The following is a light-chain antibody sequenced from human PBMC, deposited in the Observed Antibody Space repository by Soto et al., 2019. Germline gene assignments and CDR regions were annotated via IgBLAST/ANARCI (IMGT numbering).Light chain of an antibody. CDR2: GAS. Sequence: EIVMTQSPATLSVSPGERVTLSCRASQSVSRSLAWYQQKPGQAPRLLIYGASTMATGIPARFSGSGSGTDFTLTISSLQSEDFAVYYCQQYNNWPPFTFGPGTKVDIK. CDR3: QQYNNWPPFT. J-gene: IGKJ3*01. V-gene: IGKV3-15*01. CDR1: QSVSRS.